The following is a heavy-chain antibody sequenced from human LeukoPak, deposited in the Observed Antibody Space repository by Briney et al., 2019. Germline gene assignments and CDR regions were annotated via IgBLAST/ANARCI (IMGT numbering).Heavy chain of an antibody. J-gene: IGHJ4*02. D-gene: IGHD2-2*01. CDR1: GFTFSSYG. V-gene: IGHV3-30*18. Sequence: GGSLRLSCAASGFTFSSYGMHWVRQAPGKGLEWVAVISYDGSNKYYADSVKGRFAISRDNSKNTLYLQMNSLRAEDTAVYYCAKSRGCSSTSCLVDYWGQGTLVTVSS. CDR3: AKSRGCSSTSCLVDY. CDR2: ISYDGSNK.